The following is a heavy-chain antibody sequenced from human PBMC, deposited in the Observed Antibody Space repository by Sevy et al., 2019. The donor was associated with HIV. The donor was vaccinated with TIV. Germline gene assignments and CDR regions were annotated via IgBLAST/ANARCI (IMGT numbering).Heavy chain of an antibody. V-gene: IGHV4-59*08. CDR2: IYYNGHI. Sequence: SETLSLTCTVSGGSITSLYWNWIRQPPGKGLEWIATIYYNGHINYNPSLKGRVTLSLDTSKNQFSLRLSSVTAADTAMYYCAGENAWGRGYSWGQGTLVTVSS. CDR3: AGENAWGRGYS. D-gene: IGHD1-26*01. CDR1: GGSITSLY. J-gene: IGHJ4*02.